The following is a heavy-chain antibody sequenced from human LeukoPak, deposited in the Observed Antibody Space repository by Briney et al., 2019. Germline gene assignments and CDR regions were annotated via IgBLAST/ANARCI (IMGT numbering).Heavy chain of an antibody. CDR1: GGSISSYY. J-gene: IGHJ4*02. CDR2: IYYSGST. CDR3: ARGGYYDILTGYPTPLDY. Sequence: PSETLSLTCTVSGGSISSYYWSWIRQPPGKGLEWIGYIYYSGSTNYNPSLKSRVTISVDTSKNQFSLKLSSVTAADTAVYYCARGGYYDILTGYPTPLDYWGQGTLVTVSS. V-gene: IGHV4-59*01. D-gene: IGHD3-9*01.